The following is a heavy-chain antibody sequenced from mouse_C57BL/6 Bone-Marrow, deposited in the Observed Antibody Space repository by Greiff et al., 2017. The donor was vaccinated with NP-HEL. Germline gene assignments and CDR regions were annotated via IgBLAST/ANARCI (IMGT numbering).Heavy chain of an antibody. J-gene: IGHJ3*01. V-gene: IGHV1-55*01. CDR1: GYTFTSYW. CDR3: ARQGITTGKNWFAY. D-gene: IGHD2-4*01. CDR2: IYPGSGST. Sequence: QVQLKQPGAELVKPGASVKMSCKASGYTFTSYWITWVKQRPGQGLEWIGDIYPGSGSTNYNEKFKSKATLTVDTSSSTAYMQLSSLTSEDSAVYYCARQGITTGKNWFAYWGQGTLVTVSA.